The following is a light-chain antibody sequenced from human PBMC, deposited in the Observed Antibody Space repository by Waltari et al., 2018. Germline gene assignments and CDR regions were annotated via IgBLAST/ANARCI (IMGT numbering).Light chain of an antibody. CDR1: QSISSRH. V-gene: IGKV3-20*01. CDR3: QKYGNPPIT. J-gene: IGKJ4*01. CDR2: AAS. Sequence: ETVLTQSPGTLSLSPGETATLSCRASQSISSRHLAWYQQTPGQAPRLLIYAASSRAPGTPDRFSGSGSDTAFALTIYRRQPEDFAVYYCQKYGNPPITFGGGTKVEPK.